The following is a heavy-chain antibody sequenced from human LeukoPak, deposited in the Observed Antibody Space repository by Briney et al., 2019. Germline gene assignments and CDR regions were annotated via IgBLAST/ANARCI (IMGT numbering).Heavy chain of an antibody. V-gene: IGHV3-74*01. J-gene: IGHJ4*02. Sequence: GGSLRLSCAASGFTFSNFWMHWVRQAPGKGLVWVALIYGDGSFTRYADSVKGRYTISRDNAKNTVYLQMNSLRAEDTAVYYCARDLQLWTTRETRGGAQVGYWGQGTLVTVSS. D-gene: IGHD5-18*01. CDR3: ARDLQLWTTRETRGGAQVGY. CDR1: GFTFSNFW. CDR2: IYGDGSFT.